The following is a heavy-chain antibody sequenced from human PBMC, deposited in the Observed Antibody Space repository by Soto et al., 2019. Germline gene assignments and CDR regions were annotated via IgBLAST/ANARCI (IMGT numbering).Heavy chain of an antibody. CDR3: ARAVVVVPLRYYYYMDV. Sequence: SLTCAVYGGSFSGYYWSWIRQPPGKGLEWIGEINHSGSTNYNPSLKSRVTISVDTSKNQFSLKLSSVTAADTAVYYCARAVVVVPLRYYYYMDVWGKGTTVTVSS. D-gene: IGHD2-2*01. J-gene: IGHJ6*03. V-gene: IGHV4-34*01. CDR2: INHSGST. CDR1: GGSFSGYY.